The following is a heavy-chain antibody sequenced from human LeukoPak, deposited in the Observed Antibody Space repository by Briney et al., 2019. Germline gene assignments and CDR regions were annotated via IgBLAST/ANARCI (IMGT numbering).Heavy chain of an antibody. CDR3: AKTLSRGYSGYDSLYYYYGMDV. CDR1: GFTFSSYA. J-gene: IGHJ6*02. CDR2: ISGSGGST. V-gene: IGHV3-23*01. Sequence: PGGSLRLSCAASGFTFSSYAMSWVRQAPGKGLEWVSAISGSGGSTYYADSVKGRFTISRDNSKNTLYLQMNSLRAEDTAVYYCAKTLSRGYSGYDSLYYYYGMDVWGQGTTVTVSS. D-gene: IGHD5-12*01.